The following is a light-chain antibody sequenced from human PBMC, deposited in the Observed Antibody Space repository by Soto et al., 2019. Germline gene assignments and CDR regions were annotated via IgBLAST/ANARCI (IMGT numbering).Light chain of an antibody. CDR1: QGISSN. CDR3: QQLNSYPRT. CDR2: GAS. J-gene: IGKJ2*01. V-gene: IGKV1-9*01. Sequence: DIQLTQSPSFLSASVGDRATITCRASQGISSNLAWYQLKPGKAPNLLIYGASTLQIGVPSRFSGSGSGTEFTLTISSLQPEDFATYYCQQLNSYPRTFGQGTKLEIK.